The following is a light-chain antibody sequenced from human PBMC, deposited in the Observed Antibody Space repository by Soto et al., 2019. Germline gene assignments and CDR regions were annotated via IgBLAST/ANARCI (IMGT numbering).Light chain of an antibody. V-gene: IGKV3-20*01. Sequence: EHVLTQSPGTLSLSPGESATLSCRASQNVARNYLAWFQQRPGQAPRLLIYDASTRATGIPDRFSGSGSGTDFTLTISRLEPEDFAVYFCQQYATSPLAFGGGTKVDI. CDR2: DAS. J-gene: IGKJ4*01. CDR3: QQYATSPLA. CDR1: QNVARNY.